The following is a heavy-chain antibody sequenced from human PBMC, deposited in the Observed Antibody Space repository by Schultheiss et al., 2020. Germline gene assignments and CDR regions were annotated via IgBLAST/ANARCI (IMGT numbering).Heavy chain of an antibody. J-gene: IGHJ5*02. Sequence: LRLSCTVSGGSISSGGYYWSWIRQHPGKGLEWIGYIYYSGSTYYNPSLKSRVTISVDTSKNQFSLKLSSVTAADTAVYYCARDGYSSSLTRGFDPWGQGTLVTVSS. D-gene: IGHD6-13*01. CDR3: ARDGYSSSLTRGFDP. CDR2: IYYSGST. CDR1: GGSISSGGYY. V-gene: IGHV4-31*03.